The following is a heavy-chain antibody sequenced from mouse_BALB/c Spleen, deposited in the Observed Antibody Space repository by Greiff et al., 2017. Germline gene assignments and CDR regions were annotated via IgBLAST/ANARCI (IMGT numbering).Heavy chain of an antibody. CDR3: ARSSYGNYDYYAMDY. CDR1: GFTFSSFG. J-gene: IGHJ4*01. Sequence: EVQLVESGGGLVQPGGSRKLSCAASGFTFSSFGMHWVRQAPEKGLEWVAYISSGSSTIYYADTVKGRFTISRDNPKNTLFLQMTSLRSEDTAMYYCARSSYGNYDYYAMDYWGQGTSVTVSS. CDR2: ISSGSSTI. V-gene: IGHV5-17*02. D-gene: IGHD2-10*01.